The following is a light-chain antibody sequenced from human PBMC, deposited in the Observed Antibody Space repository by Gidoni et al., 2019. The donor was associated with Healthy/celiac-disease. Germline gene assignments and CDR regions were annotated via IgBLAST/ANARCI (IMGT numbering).Light chain of an antibody. CDR3: QQYDNLTIT. CDR2: DAS. CDR1: QDISNY. J-gene: IGKJ5*01. V-gene: IGKV1-33*01. Sequence: DIQMTQSPSSLSASVGDRVTITCQASQDISNYLNWYQQKPGKAPKLLIYDASNLETGVPSRFSGSGSGTDFTVTISSLQPEDIATYYCQQYDNLTITFXQXTRLEIK.